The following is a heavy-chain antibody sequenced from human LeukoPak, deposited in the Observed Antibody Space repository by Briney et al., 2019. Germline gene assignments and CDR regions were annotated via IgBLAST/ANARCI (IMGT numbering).Heavy chain of an antibody. CDR3: ATYGDSRRRDWYFDL. Sequence: GGSLRLSCAASGFSFSNYAMHWVRQAPGKGLEWVSYISSSSSTIYYADSVKGRFTISRDNAKNTLYLQMSSLRAEDTAVYYCATYGDSRRRDWYFDLWGRGTLVTVSS. D-gene: IGHD4-17*01. CDR1: GFSFSNYA. V-gene: IGHV3-48*01. J-gene: IGHJ2*01. CDR2: ISSSSSTI.